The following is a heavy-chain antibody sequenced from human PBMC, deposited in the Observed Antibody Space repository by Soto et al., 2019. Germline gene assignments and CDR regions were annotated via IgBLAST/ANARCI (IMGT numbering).Heavy chain of an antibody. D-gene: IGHD6-13*01. CDR3: AKDPGIPGIAAAGTSGWFDS. J-gene: IGHJ5*01. Sequence: SETLSLTCTVSGGFISSYYWSWIGQPPGKGLEWIGYIYYSGSTNYNPSLKSRVTISVDTSKNQFSLKLSSVTAVDTAVYYCAKDPGIPGIAAAGTSGWFDSWGQGTLVTVSS. CDR2: IYYSGST. V-gene: IGHV4-59*12. CDR1: GGFISSYY.